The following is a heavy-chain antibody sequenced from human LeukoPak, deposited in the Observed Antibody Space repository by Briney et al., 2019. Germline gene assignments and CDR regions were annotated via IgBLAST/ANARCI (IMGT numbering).Heavy chain of an antibody. D-gene: IGHD4-17*01. CDR3: ASPYGDYSDY. Sequence: GGSPRLSWATSGFTFSSYSMSWVRPAPGKGLEWVSAISGSGGSTYYADSVKGRFTISRDNSKNTLYLQMNSLRAEDTAVYYCASPYGDYSDYWGQGTLVTVSS. CDR2: ISGSGGST. CDR1: GFTFSSYS. J-gene: IGHJ4*02. V-gene: IGHV3-23*01.